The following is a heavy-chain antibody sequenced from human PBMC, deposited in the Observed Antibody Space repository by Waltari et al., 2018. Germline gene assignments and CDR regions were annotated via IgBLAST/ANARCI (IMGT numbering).Heavy chain of an antibody. CDR3: ARASRTGTTGD. J-gene: IGHJ4*02. CDR1: GGSIRSGSYY. Sequence: QVQLQESGPGLVKPSQTLSLTCTVSGGSIRSGSYYWSWIRQPAGKGLEWIGRIYTSGSTNYNPSLKSRVTISVDTSKNQFSLKLSSVTAADTAVYYCARASRTGTTGDWGQGTLVTVSS. V-gene: IGHV4-61*02. D-gene: IGHD1-1*01. CDR2: IYTSGST.